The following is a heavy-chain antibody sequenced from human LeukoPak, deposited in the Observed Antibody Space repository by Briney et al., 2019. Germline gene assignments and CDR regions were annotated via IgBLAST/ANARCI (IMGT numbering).Heavy chain of an antibody. D-gene: IGHD6-19*01. J-gene: IGHJ4*02. CDR2: INPNSGGT. V-gene: IGHV1-2*02. Sequence: GASVKVSCKASGYTFTGYYMHWVRQAPGQGLEWMGWINPNSGGTNYAQKFQGRVTMTRDTSISTAYMELSRLRSDDTAVYYCARGPGVPRIAVAPAYYFDYWGQGTLLTVSS. CDR3: ARGPGVPRIAVAPAYYFDY. CDR1: GYTFTGYY.